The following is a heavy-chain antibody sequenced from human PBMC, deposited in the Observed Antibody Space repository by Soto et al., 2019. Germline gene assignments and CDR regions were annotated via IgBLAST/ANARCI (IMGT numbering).Heavy chain of an antibody. CDR1: GDSVSSNSAA. CDR3: VSMRDDSSSVSVADYGMDV. Sequence: QTLSLTCAISGDSVSSNSAAWNWIRQSPSRGLEWLGRTYYRSKWYNDYGVSVKSRITISPDTSKNQFSLQLNSVTPEDTAVYYCVSMRDDSSSVSVADYGMDVWGQG. CDR2: TYYRSKWYN. V-gene: IGHV6-1*01. J-gene: IGHJ6*02. D-gene: IGHD6-6*01.